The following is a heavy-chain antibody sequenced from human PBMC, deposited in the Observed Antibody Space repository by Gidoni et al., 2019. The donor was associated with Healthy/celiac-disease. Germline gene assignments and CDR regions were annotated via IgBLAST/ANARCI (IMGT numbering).Heavy chain of an antibody. CDR2: IIPIFGTA. CDR3: AADCSSTSCYTPGQYYFDY. V-gene: IGHV1-69*01. J-gene: IGHJ4*02. D-gene: IGHD2-2*02. Sequence: QVQLVQSGAEVKKPGSSVKVSCQAYGGTFSSYAISWVRQAPGQGLEWMGGIIPIFGTANYAQKFQGRVTITADESTSTAYMELSSLRSEDTAVYYCAADCSSTSCYTPGQYYFDYWGQGTLVTVSS. CDR1: GGTFSSYA.